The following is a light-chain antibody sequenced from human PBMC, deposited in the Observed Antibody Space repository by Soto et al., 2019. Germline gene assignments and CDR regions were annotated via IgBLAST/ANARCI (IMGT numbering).Light chain of an antibody. Sequence: EIQMSQSPSTLSASIGDRVTITCRASQSISSWLAWYQQKPGKAPKLLIYKASSLESGVPSRFSGSGSGTEFTLTISSLQPDDFATYYCQQYNSYWTFAQGTKVAIK. V-gene: IGKV1-5*03. CDR1: QSISSW. CDR2: KAS. CDR3: QQYNSYWT. J-gene: IGKJ1*01.